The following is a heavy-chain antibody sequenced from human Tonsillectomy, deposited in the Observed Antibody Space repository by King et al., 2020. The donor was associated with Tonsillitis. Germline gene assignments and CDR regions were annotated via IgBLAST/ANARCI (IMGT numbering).Heavy chain of an antibody. CDR1: GFTFDDYT. V-gene: IGHV3-43*01. CDR2: ISWDGGST. D-gene: IGHD6-13*01. Sequence: VQLVESGGVVVQPGGSLRLSCAASGFTFDDYTMHWVRQAPGKGLEWVSLISWDGGSTYYADSVKGRFTISRDNSKNSLYLQMNSLRTEDTALYYCANSLAYSSSWEFDYWGQGTLVTVSS. CDR3: ANSLAYSSSWEFDY. J-gene: IGHJ4*02.